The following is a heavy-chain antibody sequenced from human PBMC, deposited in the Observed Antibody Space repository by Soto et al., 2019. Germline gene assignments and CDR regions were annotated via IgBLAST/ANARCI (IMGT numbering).Heavy chain of an antibody. CDR2: INPNSGGT. CDR3: ARGQDIVLVPAAPDY. D-gene: IGHD2-2*01. V-gene: IGHV1-2*04. CDR1: GYTFTGYY. J-gene: IGHJ4*02. Sequence: QVQLVQSGAEVKKPGASVKVSCKASGYTFTGYYMHWVRQAPGQGLEWMGWINPNSGGTNYAQKCQGWGTMXXDXSXXTAYMELSRLRSDDTAVYYCARGQDIVLVPAAPDYWGQGTLVTVSS.